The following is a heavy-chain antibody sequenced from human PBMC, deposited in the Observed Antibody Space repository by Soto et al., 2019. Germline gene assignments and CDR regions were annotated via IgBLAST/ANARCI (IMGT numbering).Heavy chain of an antibody. CDR3: ARDSRHFLGGMDV. CDR2: IYYSGST. CDR1: GGSISSYY. V-gene: IGHV4-59*01. Sequence: SETLSLTCTVSGGSISSYYWSWIRQPPGKGLEWIGYIYYSGSTNYNPSLKSRVTISVDTSKNQFSLKLSSVTAADTAVYDCARDSRHFLGGMDVWGQGTTVTVPS. J-gene: IGHJ6*02. D-gene: IGHD3-3*02.